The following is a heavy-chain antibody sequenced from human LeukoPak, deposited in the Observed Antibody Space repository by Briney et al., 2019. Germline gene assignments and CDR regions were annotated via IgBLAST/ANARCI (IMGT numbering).Heavy chain of an antibody. D-gene: IGHD6-13*01. V-gene: IGHV3-30*02. CDR1: GFTFSSYG. J-gene: IGHJ4*02. CDR3: AGSPGPFGY. Sequence: GGSLRLSCAASGFTFSSYGMHWVRQAPGKGLEWVAFIWYDGSSKYYADSVKGRFTISRDNSKNTLYLQMNSLRAEDTAVYYCAGSPGPFGYWGQGTLVTVSS. CDR2: IWYDGSSK.